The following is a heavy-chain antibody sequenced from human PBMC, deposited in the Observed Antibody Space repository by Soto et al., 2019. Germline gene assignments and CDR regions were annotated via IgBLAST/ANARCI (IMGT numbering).Heavy chain of an antibody. V-gene: IGHV5-10-1*01. CDR1: GYFFTSYL. Sequence: ESLKISCNASGYFFTSYLISWLRQMPGRGVEWMGRSDTSDSYTNYSPSFQGHDTISADKSISTASLQWSSLKASDTAMYYCARQGPPGYTMIVVVPRYYYYYYGMDVWGQGTTVTVSS. CDR2: SDTSDSYT. D-gene: IGHD3-22*01. J-gene: IGHJ6*02. CDR3: ARQGPPGYTMIVVVPRYYYYYYGMDV.